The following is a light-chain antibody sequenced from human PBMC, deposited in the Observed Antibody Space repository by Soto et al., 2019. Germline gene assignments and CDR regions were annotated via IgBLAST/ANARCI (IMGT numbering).Light chain of an antibody. J-gene: IGKJ5*01. CDR2: EVS. CDR1: QSLLHLPGETF. CDR3: MQSTQLPPT. Sequence: DVVMTQTPLSLSVAPGQPASISCKSSQSLLHLPGETFLFWYLQKPGQSPQLLIYEVSTRVSGVPDRFSGSGSGTDFTLEISRVETDDVGIYYCMQSTQLPPTFGQGTRLEIK. V-gene: IGKV2D-29*02.